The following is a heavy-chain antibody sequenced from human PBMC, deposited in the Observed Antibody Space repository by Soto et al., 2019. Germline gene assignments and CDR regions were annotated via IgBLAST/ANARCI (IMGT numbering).Heavy chain of an antibody. CDR1: ECSLTNNG. Sequence: VDALQISCRASECSLTNNGIAWVRQMPVKGLEWMGVIYPDDSDTKYSPSFRGQVTISADKSISTTFLQWSRLGASDTAMYYCVRNSGSYWHYFDWWGQGTLVTVSS. V-gene: IGHV5-51*01. J-gene: IGHJ4*02. CDR2: IYPDDSDT. D-gene: IGHD1-26*01. CDR3: VRNSGSYWHYFDW.